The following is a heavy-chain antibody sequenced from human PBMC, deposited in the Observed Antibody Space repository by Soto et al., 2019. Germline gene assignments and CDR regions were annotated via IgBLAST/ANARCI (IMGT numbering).Heavy chain of an antibody. CDR3: ARGIQGGFDP. D-gene: IGHD3-16*01. V-gene: IGHV4-30-4*01. Sequence: TLSLTCTVSGDSITDGDYYWSWIRQPPGKDLEWIAYIYYNGIIHYNPSLKSRVTISLDPSKNQFSLTMTSVTDADTAVYSCARGIQGGFDPWGQGTLVTVSS. CDR2: IYYNGII. J-gene: IGHJ5*02. CDR1: GDSITDGDYY.